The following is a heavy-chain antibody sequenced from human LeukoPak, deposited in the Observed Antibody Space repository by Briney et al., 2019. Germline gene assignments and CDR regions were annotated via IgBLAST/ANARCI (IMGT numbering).Heavy chain of an antibody. CDR3: ARSVYYDSSGSDY. CDR1: GFTFSDYY. Sequence: PGGSLRLSCAASGFTFSDYYMSWIRQAPGKGLEWVSYISSSSSYTNYADSVKGRFTISGDNAKNSLYLQMNSLRAEDTAVYYCARSVYYDSSGSDYWGQGTLVTVSS. J-gene: IGHJ4*02. D-gene: IGHD3-22*01. V-gene: IGHV3-11*03. CDR2: ISSSSSYT.